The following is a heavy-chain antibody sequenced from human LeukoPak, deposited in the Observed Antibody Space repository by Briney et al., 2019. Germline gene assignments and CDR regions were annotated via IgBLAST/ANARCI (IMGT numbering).Heavy chain of an antibody. CDR3: AKGTFGGVIVVSAYYFDY. V-gene: IGHV3-23*01. D-gene: IGHD3-16*02. J-gene: IGHJ4*02. Sequence: PGGSLRLSCAASGFTFSSYAMSWVRQAPGKGLEWVSAISGSGGSTYYADSVKGRFTISRDNSKNTLYLQMNSLRAEDTAVYYCAKGTFGGVIVVSAYYFDYWGQGTLATVSS. CDR2: ISGSGGST. CDR1: GFTFSSYA.